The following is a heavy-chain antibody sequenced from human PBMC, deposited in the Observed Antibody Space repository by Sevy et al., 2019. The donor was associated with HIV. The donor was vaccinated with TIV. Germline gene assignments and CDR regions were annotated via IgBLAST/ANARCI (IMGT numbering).Heavy chain of an antibody. V-gene: IGHV3-53*01. J-gene: IGHJ6*02. Sequence: GGSVRLSCAASGFTVSSNYMSWVRQAPGKGLEWVSVIYSGEYTYYADSVKGRFTISRDISKNTLNLQMNSLRAEDTAIYYCATTSTPLYYYALDVWGQGTTVTVSS. CDR2: IYSGEYT. CDR1: GFTVSSNY. CDR3: ATTSTPLYYYALDV. D-gene: IGHD1-26*01.